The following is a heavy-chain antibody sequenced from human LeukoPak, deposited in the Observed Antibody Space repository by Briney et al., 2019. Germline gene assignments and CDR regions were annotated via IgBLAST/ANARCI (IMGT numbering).Heavy chain of an antibody. V-gene: IGHV3-23*01. Sequence: GGSLRLSCAASGVTFSSSAMSWVRQSPGKGLEWVSPINGSGGITYYADSAKGRFTISRDNSKNTLCIQMNIPRAEETARYYCEQGGDDLLYVFDIWGQGKRVTVS. CDR2: INGSGGIT. J-gene: IGHJ3*02. CDR3: EQGGDDLLYVFDI. D-gene: IGHD2-21*02. CDR1: GVTFSSSA.